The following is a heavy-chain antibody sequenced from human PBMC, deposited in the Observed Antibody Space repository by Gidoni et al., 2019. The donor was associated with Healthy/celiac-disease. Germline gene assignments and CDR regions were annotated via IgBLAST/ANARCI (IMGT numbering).Heavy chain of an antibody. D-gene: IGHD2-2*01. Sequence: EVQLLESGGGLVQPGGSLRLSCAASGFTFSSYAMSWVRQAPGKGLEWVSAISGSGGSTYYADSVKGRFTISRDNSKNTLYLQMNSLRAEDTAVYYCAKDLCSRTSCLYYYYYYGMDVWGQGTTVTVSS. CDR2: ISGSGGST. V-gene: IGHV3-23*01. J-gene: IGHJ6*02. CDR1: GFTFSSYA. CDR3: AKDLCSRTSCLYYYYYYGMDV.